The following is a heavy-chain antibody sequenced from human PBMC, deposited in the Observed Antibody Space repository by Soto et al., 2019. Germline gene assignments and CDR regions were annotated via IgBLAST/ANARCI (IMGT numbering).Heavy chain of an antibody. CDR1: GFTFSSYG. CDR2: ISYDGSNK. D-gene: IGHD3-3*01. V-gene: IGHV3-30*18. Sequence: QVQLVESGGGVVQPGRSLRLSCAASGFTFSSYGMHWVRQAPGKGLEWVAVISYDGSNKYYADSVKGRFTISRDNSKNTLYLQMNSLRAEDTAVYYCAKEDRGTLGGPITIFGVVPYRPLAPFDYWGQGTLVTVSS. CDR3: AKEDRGTLGGPITIFGVVPYRPLAPFDY. J-gene: IGHJ4*02.